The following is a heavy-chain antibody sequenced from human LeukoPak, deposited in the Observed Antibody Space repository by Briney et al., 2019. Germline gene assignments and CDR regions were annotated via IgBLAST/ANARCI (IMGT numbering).Heavy chain of an antibody. CDR1: GGTFSSYA. CDR2: IIPIFGTA. V-gene: IGHV1-69*13. CDR3: ARSQYSSGWYEYYYYYYMDV. Sequence: SVKVSCKASGGTFSSYAISWVRQAPGQGLEWMGGIIPIFGTANYAQKFQGRVTITADESTSTAYMELSSLRSEDTAVYYCARSQYSSGWYEYYYYYYMDVWGKGTTVTVSS. D-gene: IGHD6-19*01. J-gene: IGHJ6*03.